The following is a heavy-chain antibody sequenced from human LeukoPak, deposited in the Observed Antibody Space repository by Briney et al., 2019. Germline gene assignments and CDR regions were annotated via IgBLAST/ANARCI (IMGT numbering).Heavy chain of an antibody. CDR2: ISGDSDNK. Sequence: GGSLRLSCAASGFNVAAYAMYWVRQPPGKSLEWVSLISGDSDNKYSAASVKGRFALSRDNSKNSLYLQMNSLTTEDTALYYCAIAYESGSFYRAFAYWGQGALVTVSS. D-gene: IGHD3-10*01. J-gene: IGHJ4*02. V-gene: IGHV3-43*02. CDR3: AIAYESGSFYRAFAY. CDR1: GFNVAAYA.